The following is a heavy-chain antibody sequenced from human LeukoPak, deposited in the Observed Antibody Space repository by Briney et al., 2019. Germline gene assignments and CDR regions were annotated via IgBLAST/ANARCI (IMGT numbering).Heavy chain of an antibody. CDR2: IYYSGST. D-gene: IGHD1-1*01. CDR1: GGSISSSSHY. Sequence: SETLSLTCTVSGGSISSSSHYWAWLRQPPGKGLEWIGSIYYSGSTYHNPSLKSRLTISVDTSKNQNQFSLKLSSVTAADTAVYYCARQGLEDYFDYWGQGTLVTVSS. CDR3: ARQGLEDYFDY. J-gene: IGHJ4*02. V-gene: IGHV4-39*01.